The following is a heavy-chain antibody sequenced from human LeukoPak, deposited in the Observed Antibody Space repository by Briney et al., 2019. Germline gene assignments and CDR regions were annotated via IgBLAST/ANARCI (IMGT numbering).Heavy chain of an antibody. CDR2: INHSGST. CDR1: GGSFSGCY. CDR3: ARGGECGSCDGFDM. Sequence: SETLSLTCAVNGGSFSGCYWIWIRQPPGQGLEWIGEINHSGSTNYNPSLKSRVTISVDTSKNQFSLKLSSVTAADTAVYYCARGGECGSCDGFDMWGQGIMVTVSS. V-gene: IGHV4-34*01. J-gene: IGHJ3*02. D-gene: IGHD2-15*01.